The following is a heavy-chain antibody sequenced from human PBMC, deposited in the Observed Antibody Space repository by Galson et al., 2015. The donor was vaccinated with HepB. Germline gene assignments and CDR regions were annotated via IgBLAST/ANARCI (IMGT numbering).Heavy chain of an antibody. D-gene: IGHD3-3*01. CDR2: IKSKTDGGTT. Sequence: SLRLSCAASGFTFSNAWMSWVRQAPGKGLEWVGRIKSKTDGGTTDYAAPVKGRFTISRDDSKNTLYLQMNSLKTEDTAVYYCTTGSPNYDFWSGTSYYYYYYGMDVWGQGTTVTVSS. J-gene: IGHJ6*02. CDR1: GFTFSNAW. V-gene: IGHV3-15*01. CDR3: TTGSPNYDFWSGTSYYYYYYGMDV.